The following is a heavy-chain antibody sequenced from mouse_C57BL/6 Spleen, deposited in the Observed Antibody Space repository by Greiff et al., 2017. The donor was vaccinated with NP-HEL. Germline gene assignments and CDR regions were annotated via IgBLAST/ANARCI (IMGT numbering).Heavy chain of an antibody. Sequence: VQLQQSGPELVKPGASVKIPCKASGYTFTDYTMDWVKQSHGKSLEWIGDINPNNGGTIYNQKFKGKATLTVDKSSSTAYMELRSLTSEDTAVYYCARGMVRIHYAMDYWGQGTSVTVSS. CDR2: INPNNGGT. J-gene: IGHJ4*01. CDR1: GYTFTDYT. V-gene: IGHV1-18*01. CDR3: ARGMVRIHYAMDY. D-gene: IGHD2-3*01.